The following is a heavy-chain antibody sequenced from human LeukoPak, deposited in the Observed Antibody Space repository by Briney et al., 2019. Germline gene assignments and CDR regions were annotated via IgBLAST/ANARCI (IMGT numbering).Heavy chain of an antibody. D-gene: IGHD5-12*01. Sequence: PSETLSLTCTVSGGSFSSSSYNWDWIRQPPGKGLEGIGSIYYSGSTYYNPSLKSRVTISLDTSKNQFSLKLSSVTAADTAVYYCARTNSGYDIKYYYYYYMDVWGKGTTVTVSS. CDR1: GGSFSSSSYN. J-gene: IGHJ6*03. V-gene: IGHV4-39*07. CDR2: IYYSGST. CDR3: ARTNSGYDIKYYYYYYMDV.